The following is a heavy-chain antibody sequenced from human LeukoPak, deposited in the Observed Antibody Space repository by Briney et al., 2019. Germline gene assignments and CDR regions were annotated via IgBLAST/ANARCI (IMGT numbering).Heavy chain of an antibody. CDR1: GFTVSSNY. Sequence: GGSLRLSCAASGFTVSSNYMNWVRQAPGKGLEWVSSISSSSSYIYYADSVKGRFTISRDNAKNSLYLQMNSLRAEDTAVYYCAREGPVPNYDYVWGSYRYGGGFDYWGQGTLVTVSS. D-gene: IGHD3-16*02. CDR2: ISSSSSYI. CDR3: AREGPVPNYDYVWGSYRYGGGFDY. V-gene: IGHV3-21*01. J-gene: IGHJ4*02.